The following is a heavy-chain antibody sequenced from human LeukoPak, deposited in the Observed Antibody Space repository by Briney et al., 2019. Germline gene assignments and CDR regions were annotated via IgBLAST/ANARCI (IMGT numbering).Heavy chain of an antibody. V-gene: IGHV4-30-4*08. CDR1: GGSISSGDYY. CDR3: ARDPSTGHYYYMDV. Sequence: SETLSLTCTVSGGSISSGDYYWSWIRQPPGKGLEWIGYIYYSGSTYYNPSLKSRVTISVDTSKNQFSLKRSSVTAADTAVYYCARDPSTGHYYYMDVWGKGTTVTVSS. J-gene: IGHJ6*03. D-gene: IGHD3-10*01. CDR2: IYYSGST.